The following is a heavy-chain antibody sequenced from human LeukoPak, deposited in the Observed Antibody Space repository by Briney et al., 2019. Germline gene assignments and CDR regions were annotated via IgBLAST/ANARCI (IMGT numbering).Heavy chain of an antibody. D-gene: IGHD1-26*01. CDR3: ASGGGA. J-gene: IGHJ4*02. CDR2: ITGSGGTT. CDR1: GFTFSSYA. Sequence: GGSLRLSCAASGFTFSSYAMTWVRQARGKGLEWVSTITGSGGTTYYADSVKGRFTISRDNSKKTLYLQMNSLRAEDTAIYYCASGGGAWGQGTLVTVSS. V-gene: IGHV3-23*01.